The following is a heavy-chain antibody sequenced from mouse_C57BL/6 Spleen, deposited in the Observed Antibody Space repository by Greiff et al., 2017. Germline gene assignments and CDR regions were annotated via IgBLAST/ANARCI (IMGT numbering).Heavy chain of an antibody. J-gene: IGHJ3*01. V-gene: IGHV5-6*01. CDR1: GFTFSSYG. CDR2: ISSGGSYT. Sequence: VQLKESGGDLVTPGGSLKLSCAVSGFTFSSYGMSWVRQTPDKRLEWVATISSGGSYTYYPDSVKGRFTIYRDNAKNSLYLQMDSLKSGDPAMYYCARQWRRGSWFALLGPGTLVTVSA. CDR3: ARQWRRGSWFAL.